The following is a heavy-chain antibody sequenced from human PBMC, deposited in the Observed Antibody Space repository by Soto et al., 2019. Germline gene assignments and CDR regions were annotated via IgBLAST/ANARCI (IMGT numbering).Heavy chain of an antibody. CDR1: GFTFDDYT. Sequence: EVHLVESGGVVVQPGGSLRLSCAASGFTFDDYTMHWVRQAPGKGLEWVSLISWDGGSTLYAASVKGRFTNSRDNSKNSLYLQMNSLRTDDTALYYCGKGLYASSSLVDYWGQGTLVTVSS. CDR2: ISWDGGST. J-gene: IGHJ4*02. V-gene: IGHV3-43*01. D-gene: IGHD6-6*01. CDR3: GKGLYASSSLVDY.